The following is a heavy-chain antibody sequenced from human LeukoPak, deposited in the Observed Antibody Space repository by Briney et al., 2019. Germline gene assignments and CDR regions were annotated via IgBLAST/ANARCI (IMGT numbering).Heavy chain of an antibody. CDR1: GFTVSSNG. CDR2: ITDSGAST. Sequence: GGSLRLSCAVSGFTVSSNGMSWVRQAPGKGLQWVATITDSGASTYYADSVRGRFTISRTNSKHTLYPQMHMLTADDTAVYYCAKRPSGTHYVVLESWGQGALVTVSS. CDR3: AKRPSGTHYVVLES. D-gene: IGHD1-26*01. V-gene: IGHV3-23*01. J-gene: IGHJ4*02.